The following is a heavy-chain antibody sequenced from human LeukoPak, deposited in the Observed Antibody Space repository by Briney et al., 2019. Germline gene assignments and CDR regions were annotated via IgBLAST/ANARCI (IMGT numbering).Heavy chain of an antibody. J-gene: IGHJ4*02. CDR2: ISAYNGNT. CDR3: ARGLDAAAGLASFGY. V-gene: IGHV1-18*01. CDR1: GYTFNYFG. D-gene: IGHD6-25*01. Sequence: ASVKVSCKASGYTFNYFGINWVRQAPGQGLEWMGWISAYNGNTNYAQRSEGRLTLTTDTATSTVYMELRNLRSDDTAVYYCARGLDAAAGLASFGYWGQGTLVTVSS.